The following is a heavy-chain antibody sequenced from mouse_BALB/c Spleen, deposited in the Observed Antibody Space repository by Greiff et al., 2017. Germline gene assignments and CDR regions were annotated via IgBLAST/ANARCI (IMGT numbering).Heavy chain of an antibody. CDR2: ISYDGSN. CDR3: ASNWDVAY. J-gene: IGHJ3*01. D-gene: IGHD4-1*01. Sequence: ESGPGLVKPSQSLSPTCSVTGYPITSVYYWNWIRQFPGNKLEWMGYISYDGSNNYNPSLKNRISITRDTSKNQFLLKLNSVTTADTATYYCASNWDVAYWGQGTLVTVSA. CDR1: GYPITSVYY. V-gene: IGHV3-6*02.